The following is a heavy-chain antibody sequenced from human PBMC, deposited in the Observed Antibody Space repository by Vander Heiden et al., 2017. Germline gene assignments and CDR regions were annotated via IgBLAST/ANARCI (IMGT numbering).Heavy chain of an antibody. J-gene: IGHJ4*02. D-gene: IGHD5-12*01. CDR1: GDFISNNYYY. CDR2: IYYSGTA. Sequence: QLQLQESGPGLVKPSATLSLTCEVSGDFISNNYYYWGWIRQPPGKGLEWIGNIYYSGTAFYNPSLKSRVTISVDTYTNQFSLRLRSVTAADTAVYYCARARDGYLADYFDYWGQGSLVTVSS. CDR3: ARARDGYLADYFDY. V-gene: IGHV4-39*01.